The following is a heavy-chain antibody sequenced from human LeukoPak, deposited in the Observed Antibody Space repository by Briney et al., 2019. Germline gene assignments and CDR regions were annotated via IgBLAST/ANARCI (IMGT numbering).Heavy chain of an antibody. D-gene: IGHD4-11*01. J-gene: IGHJ4*02. CDR3: ARASYDYRVGYFDY. V-gene: IGHV4-4*07. Sequence: SETLSLTCTVSGGSISSYYWSWIRQPAGKGLEWIGRIYTSGSTNYNPSLKSRVTVSVDTSKNQFSLKLSSVTAADTAVYYCARASYDYRVGYFDYWGQGTLVTVSS. CDR1: GGSISSYY. CDR2: IYTSGST.